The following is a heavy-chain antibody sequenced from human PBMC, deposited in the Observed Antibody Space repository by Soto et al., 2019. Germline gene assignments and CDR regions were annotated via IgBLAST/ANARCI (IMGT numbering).Heavy chain of an antibody. CDR1: GFTFSSYA. CDR2: ISGSGGST. D-gene: IGHD2-2*01. Sequence: GGSLRLSCAASGFTFSSYAMSLVRQAPGKGLEWVSAISGSGGSTYYADSVKGRFTISRDNSKNTLYLQMNSLRAEDTAVYYCAKDRLGYCSSTSCVIRAFDYWGQGTLVTVSS. CDR3: AKDRLGYCSSTSCVIRAFDY. V-gene: IGHV3-23*01. J-gene: IGHJ4*02.